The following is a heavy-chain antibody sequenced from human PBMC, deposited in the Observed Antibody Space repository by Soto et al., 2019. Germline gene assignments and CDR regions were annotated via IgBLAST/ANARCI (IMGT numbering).Heavy chain of an antibody. J-gene: IGHJ6*02. CDR3: ARGEYSSSSWGLPNYYYYGMDV. Sequence: QVPLVQSGAEVKKPGSSVKVSCKASGGTFSSYAISWVRQAPGQGLEWMGGIIPIFGTANYAQKFQGRVTITADESTSTAYMELSSLRSEDTAVYYCARGEYSSSSWGLPNYYYYGMDVWGQGTTVTVSS. V-gene: IGHV1-69*01. CDR2: IIPIFGTA. CDR1: GGTFSSYA. D-gene: IGHD6-6*01.